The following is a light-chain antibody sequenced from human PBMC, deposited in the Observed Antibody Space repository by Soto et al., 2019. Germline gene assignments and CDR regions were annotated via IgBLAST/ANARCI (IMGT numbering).Light chain of an antibody. V-gene: IGKV1-39*01. CDR1: QSISSY. J-gene: IGKJ3*01. Sequence: DIPMTQSPSSLSASVGDRVTITCRASQSISSYLNWYQQKPGKAPKLLIYAASSLQSGVPSRFSGSGSGTDFTLTISSLQPEDFATYYCQQSYSTSPFSFGPGTKVDIK. CDR3: QQSYSTSPFS. CDR2: AAS.